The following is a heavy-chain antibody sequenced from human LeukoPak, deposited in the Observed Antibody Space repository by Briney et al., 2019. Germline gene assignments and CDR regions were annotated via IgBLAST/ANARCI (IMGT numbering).Heavy chain of an antibody. CDR1: GGSISSYY. CDR3: ARGLSHWFDP. Sequence: SETLSLTCTVSGGSISSYYWSWIRQPPGKGLEWIGTIYYSGSTYYNPFLKSRVSLSVDTSKNQFSLKLSSVTAADTAVYYCARGLSHWFDPWGQGTLVTVSS. CDR2: IYYSGST. V-gene: IGHV4-59*01. J-gene: IGHJ5*02.